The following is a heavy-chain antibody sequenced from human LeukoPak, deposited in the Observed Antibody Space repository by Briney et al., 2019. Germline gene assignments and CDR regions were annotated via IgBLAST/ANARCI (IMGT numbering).Heavy chain of an antibody. CDR2: IYSGGST. CDR3: ARVGGNRPWYFDL. CDR1: GFSVSSDY. V-gene: IGHV3-53*01. Sequence: GGSLRLSCAASGFSVSSDYMSWVRQAPGKGLEWVSVIYSGGSTYYAGSVKGRFTISRDNSKNTLYLQMNSLRAEDTAVYYCARVGGNRPWYFDLWGRGTLVTASS. D-gene: IGHD4-23*01. J-gene: IGHJ2*01.